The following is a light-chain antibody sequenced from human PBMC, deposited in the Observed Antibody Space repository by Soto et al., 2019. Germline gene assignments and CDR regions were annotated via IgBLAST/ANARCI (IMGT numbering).Light chain of an antibody. V-gene: IGKV1-39*01. CDR2: AAS. J-gene: IGKJ1*01. Sequence: DIQMTQSPSSLSASVGDRVTITCRASQSISSYLNWYQQKPGKAPKLLIYAASSLQSGVPSRFSGSGSATDFTLTISSLQPEDFATYYCQQSYSTPPTFGQATKVEIK. CDR3: QQSYSTPPT. CDR1: QSISSY.